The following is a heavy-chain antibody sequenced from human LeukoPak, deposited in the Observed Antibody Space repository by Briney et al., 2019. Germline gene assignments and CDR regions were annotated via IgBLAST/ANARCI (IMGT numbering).Heavy chain of an antibody. Sequence: TLSLTCSVSGDSISSAGYYWNWIRQHPGKGLEWIGYIYSSGSTYYNPSLKSRLTISVDTSKNQFSLKLSPVTAADTAVYYCARDAVLAAAEGIWGQGTLVTVSS. CDR2: IYSSGST. J-gene: IGHJ4*02. CDR3: ARDAVLAAAEGI. CDR1: GDSISSAGYY. D-gene: IGHD6-13*01. V-gene: IGHV4-31*03.